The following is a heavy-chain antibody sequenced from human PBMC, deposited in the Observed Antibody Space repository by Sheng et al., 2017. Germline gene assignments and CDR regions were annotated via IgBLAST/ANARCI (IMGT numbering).Heavy chain of an antibody. D-gene: IGHD2-2*02. Sequence: EVQLLESGGGLVQPGGSLRLSCAASGFTASGYAMSWVRQAPGKGLEWVSTIVGGGSTFYADSVKGRFIISRDNSKNTVYLQMNSLRAEDTAVYYCARIGDIVVVPAAIHPKVSAAFDIWAKG. CDR2: IVGGGST. J-gene: IGHJ3*02. V-gene: IGHV3-23*01. CDR1: GFTASGYA. CDR3: ARIGDIVVVPAAIHPKVSAAFDI.